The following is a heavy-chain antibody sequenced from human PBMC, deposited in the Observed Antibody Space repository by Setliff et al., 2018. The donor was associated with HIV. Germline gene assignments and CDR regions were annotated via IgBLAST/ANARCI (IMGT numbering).Heavy chain of an antibody. V-gene: IGHV4-39*01. J-gene: IGHJ5*02. D-gene: IGHD5-12*01. CDR2: IYYSGNT. CDR1: GDSIFTSTYY. Sequence: SETLSLTCSVSGDSIFTSTYYWGCIRQPPGKRLEWIGSIYYSGNTYYNPSLKSRVTISVETSKNQFFLNLSSVTATDSAVYYCARLGRPHSGQGGFDPWGQGTLATVSP. CDR3: ARLGRPHSGQGGFDP.